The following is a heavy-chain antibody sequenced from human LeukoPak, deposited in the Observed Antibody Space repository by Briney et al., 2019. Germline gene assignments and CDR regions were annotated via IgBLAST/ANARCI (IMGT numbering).Heavy chain of an antibody. CDR1: GFTFSSYG. D-gene: IGHD1-26*01. CDR2: ITSSSSYI. V-gene: IGHV3-21*01. Sequence: GGSLRLSCAASGFTFSSYGMNWVRQAPGKGLEWVSSITSSSSYIYYADSVKGRFTISRDNAKNSLYLQMNSLRAEDTAVYYCARLIVGATSAFDIWGQGTMVTVSS. CDR3: ARLIVGATSAFDI. J-gene: IGHJ3*02.